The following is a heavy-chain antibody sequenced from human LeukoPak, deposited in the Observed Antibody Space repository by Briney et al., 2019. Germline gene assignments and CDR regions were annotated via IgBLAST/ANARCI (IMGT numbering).Heavy chain of an antibody. CDR2: INHSGST. CDR3: ANSRFLIWYSDL. J-gene: IGHJ2*01. CDR1: GGSINTANYY. Sequence: SETLSLTCNVSGGSINTANYYWTWIRQPPGKGLEWIGEINHSGSTNYNPSLKSRVTISVDTSKNQFSLKLSSVTAADTAVYYCANSRFLIWYSDLWGRGTLVTVSS. D-gene: IGHD2-21*01. V-gene: IGHV4-39*07.